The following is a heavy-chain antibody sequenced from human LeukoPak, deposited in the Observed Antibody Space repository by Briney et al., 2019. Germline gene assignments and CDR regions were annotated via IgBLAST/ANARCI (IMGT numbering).Heavy chain of an antibody. J-gene: IGHJ5*02. CDR3: ASHTVWSSFFDP. CDR2: VYSAGPS. D-gene: IGHD2-21*01. Sequence: PGGSLRLSCAASRFTVSSNYMSWVRQAPGKGLEWVSVVYSAGPSSYADSVKGRFTISRDNSKNTLYLQMSSLRAEDTAVYYCASHTVWSSFFDPWGQGTLVTVSS. CDR1: RFTVSSNY. V-gene: IGHV3-66*04.